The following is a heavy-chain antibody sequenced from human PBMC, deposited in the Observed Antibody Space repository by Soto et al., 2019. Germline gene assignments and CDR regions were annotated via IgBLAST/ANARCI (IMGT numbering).Heavy chain of an antibody. J-gene: IGHJ6*03. CDR1: GYTFTSYS. CDR2: ISAYNGNT. CDR3: ARQSLDYYYYYYMDV. V-gene: IGHV1-18*01. D-gene: IGHD3-16*02. Sequence: GXSVKVSYKASGYTFTSYSISWVRHSPGQGLEWMGWISAYNGNTNYAQKLQGRVTMTTDTSTSTAYMELRSLRSDDTAVYYCARQSLDYYYYYYMDVWGKGTTVTVSS.